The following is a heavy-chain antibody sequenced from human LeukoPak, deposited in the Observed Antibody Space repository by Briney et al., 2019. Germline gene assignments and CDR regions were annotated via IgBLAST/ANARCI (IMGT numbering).Heavy chain of an antibody. CDR3: ARLEKLYYYDSSGYFDY. CDR1: GGSFSGYY. D-gene: IGHD3-22*01. J-gene: IGHJ4*02. CDR2: INHSGST. V-gene: IGHV4-34*01. Sequence: SETLSLTCAVYGGSFSGYYWSWIRQPPGKGLEWIGEINHSGSTNYNPSLKSRVTISVDTSKNQFSLKLSSVTAADTAVYYCARLEKLYYYDSSGYFDYWGQGTLVTVSS.